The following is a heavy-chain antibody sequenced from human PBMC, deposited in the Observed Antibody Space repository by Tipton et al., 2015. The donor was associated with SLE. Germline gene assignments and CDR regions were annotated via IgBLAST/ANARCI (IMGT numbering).Heavy chain of an antibody. J-gene: IGHJ6*03. CDR2: IYNSGST. V-gene: IGHV4-61*01. CDR1: GDSISDSTYY. Sequence: TLSLTCSVSGDSISDSTYYWSWIRQPPGKGLEWIGHIYNSGSTYYNPSLKSRVTMSIDTSKNQFSLNLSSVTAADTAVYYCARDAGGSLGMESYYYYMDVWGKGTTVTVSS. CDR3: ARDAGGSLGMESYYYYMDV. D-gene: IGHD7-27*01.